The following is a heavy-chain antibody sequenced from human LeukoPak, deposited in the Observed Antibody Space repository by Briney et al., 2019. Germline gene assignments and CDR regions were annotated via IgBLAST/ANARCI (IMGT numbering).Heavy chain of an antibody. CDR1: GFTFSSYA. CDR3: ARDPRVGATGPSDY. J-gene: IGHJ4*02. D-gene: IGHD1-26*01. V-gene: IGHV3-30-3*01. Sequence: GGSLRLSCAASGFTFSSYAMHWVRQAPGRGLEWVAVISYDGSNKYYADSVKGRFTISRDNSKNTLYLQMNSLRAEDTAVYYCARDPRVGATGPSDYWGQGTLVTVSS. CDR2: ISYDGSNK.